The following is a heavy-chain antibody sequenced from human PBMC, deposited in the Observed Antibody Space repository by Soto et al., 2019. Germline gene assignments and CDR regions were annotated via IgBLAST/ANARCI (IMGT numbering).Heavy chain of an antibody. CDR1: GFTFSDYY. Sequence: QVQLVESGGGLVKPGGSLRLSCAASGFTFSDYYMNWIRQAPGKGLEWVSYISSSGSTIYYADSVKGRFTISRDNTKNSLYLQMNSLRAEDTAVYYCARDSTIYDFWSGYYDDAFDIWGQGTMVTVSS. J-gene: IGHJ3*02. CDR3: ARDSTIYDFWSGYYDDAFDI. D-gene: IGHD3-3*01. CDR2: ISSSGSTI. V-gene: IGHV3-11*01.